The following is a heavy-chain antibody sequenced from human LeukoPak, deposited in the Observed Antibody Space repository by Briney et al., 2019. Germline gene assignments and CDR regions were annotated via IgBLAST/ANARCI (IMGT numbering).Heavy chain of an antibody. Sequence: SETLSLTCTVSGGSISSYYRSWIRQPPGKGLEWIGYIYYSGSTNYNPSLKNRVTISVDTSKTQFSLKPSSVTAADTAVYYCARRGDSSGWSVIDYWGQGTLVTVSS. D-gene: IGHD6-19*01. CDR2: IYYSGST. CDR3: ARRGDSSGWSVIDY. CDR1: GGSISSYY. V-gene: IGHV4-59*08. J-gene: IGHJ4*02.